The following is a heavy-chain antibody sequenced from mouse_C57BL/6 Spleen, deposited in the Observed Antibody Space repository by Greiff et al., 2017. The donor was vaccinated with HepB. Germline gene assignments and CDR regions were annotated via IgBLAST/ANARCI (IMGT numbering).Heavy chain of an antibody. CDR3: ARDKPHYYGSSYDAMDD. CDR2: INYDGSST. J-gene: IGHJ4*01. V-gene: IGHV5-16*01. CDR1: GFTFSDYY. Sequence: EVQGVESEGGLVQPGSSMKLSCTASGFTFSDYYMAWVRQVPEKGLEWVANINYDGSSTYYLDSLKSRFIISRDNAKNILYLQMSSLKSEDTATYYCARDKPHYYGSSYDAMDDWGQGTSGTVSS. D-gene: IGHD1-1*01.